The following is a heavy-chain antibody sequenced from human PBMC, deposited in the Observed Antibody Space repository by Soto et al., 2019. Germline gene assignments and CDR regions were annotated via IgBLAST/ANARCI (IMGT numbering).Heavy chain of an antibody. V-gene: IGHV4-31*03. D-gene: IGHD3-3*01. CDR2: IYYSGST. CDR3: ARTTYYDFWSGYPNWFDP. Sequence: QVQLQESGPGLVKPSQTLSLTCTVSGGSISSRGYYWSWIRQHPGKGLEWIGYIYYSGSTYYNPSLKSRVTISVDTSKNQFSLKLSSVTAADTAVYYCARTTYYDFWSGYPNWFDPWGQGTLVTVSS. CDR1: GGSISSRGYY. J-gene: IGHJ5*02.